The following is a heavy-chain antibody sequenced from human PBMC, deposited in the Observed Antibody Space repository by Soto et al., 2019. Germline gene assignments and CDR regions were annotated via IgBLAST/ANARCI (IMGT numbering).Heavy chain of an antibody. Sequence: VKVSCKASGYTFTRYDINWVRQATGQGLEWMGWMNPNSGNTGYAQKFQGRVTMTRNTSISTAYMELSSLRSEDTAVYYCARREYYYDSSGYYYDAFDIRGKGTMVTVSS. J-gene: IGHJ3*02. V-gene: IGHV1-8*01. CDR1: GYTFTRYD. D-gene: IGHD3-22*01. CDR3: ARREYYYDSSGYYYDAFDI. CDR2: MNPNSGNT.